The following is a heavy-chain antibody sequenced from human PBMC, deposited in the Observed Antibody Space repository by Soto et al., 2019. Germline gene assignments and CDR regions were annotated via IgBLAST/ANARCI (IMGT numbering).Heavy chain of an antibody. CDR1: GGSISSSNW. CDR3: ARHSVTRGYFDY. Sequence: SETLSLTCAVSGGSISSSNWWSWVRQPPGKGLEWIGEIYHSGSTNYNPSLKSRVTISVDTSKNQFSLELSSVTAADTAVYYCARHSVTRGYFDYWGQGTLVTVSS. V-gene: IGHV4-4*02. D-gene: IGHD4-17*01. CDR2: IYHSGST. J-gene: IGHJ4*02.